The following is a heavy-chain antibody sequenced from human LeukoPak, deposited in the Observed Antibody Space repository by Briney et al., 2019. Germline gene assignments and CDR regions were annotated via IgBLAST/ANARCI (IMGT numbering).Heavy chain of an antibody. J-gene: IGHJ6*02. Sequence: GGSLRLSCAASGFSFSSYGIHWVRQAPGKGLEWVAIIWADGSKKYYGDSVKGRFTISRDNSRDTLFLQMNSLRAEDTAVYYCAKDLEQWPYGMDVWGQGTTVTVSS. V-gene: IGHV3-30*02. CDR3: AKDLEQWPYGMDV. CDR1: GFSFSSYG. CDR2: IWADGSKK. D-gene: IGHD6-19*01.